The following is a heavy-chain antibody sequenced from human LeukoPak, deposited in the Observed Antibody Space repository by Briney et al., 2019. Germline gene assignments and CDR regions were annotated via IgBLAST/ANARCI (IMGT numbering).Heavy chain of an antibody. V-gene: IGHV1-46*01. D-gene: IGHD6-19*01. CDR1: GYTFTSYY. CDR2: INPSGGST. J-gene: IGHJ5*02. Sequence: ASVKVSCKASGYTFTSYYMHWVRQAPGQGLEWMGIINPSGGSTSYAQKFQGRVTMTRGTSITTAYMELNSLKSDDTAVYYCAREGGGPVAGIGWFGPWGQGTLVTVSS. CDR3: AREGGGPVAGIGWFGP.